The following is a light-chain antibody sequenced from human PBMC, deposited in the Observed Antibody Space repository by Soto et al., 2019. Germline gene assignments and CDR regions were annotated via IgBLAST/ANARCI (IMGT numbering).Light chain of an antibody. CDR3: QQYNIWPIT. V-gene: IGKV3-15*01. CDR1: QSVSSY. Sequence: ENVLTQSSAALSLSQGERAKLSCRASQSVSSYLAWYQQKPGQAPRLLIYGASTRATGLPARFTGSGSGTEFTLTISSLQSEDFAVYYCQQYNIWPITSGEGTLLEIK. J-gene: IGKJ5*01. CDR2: GAS.